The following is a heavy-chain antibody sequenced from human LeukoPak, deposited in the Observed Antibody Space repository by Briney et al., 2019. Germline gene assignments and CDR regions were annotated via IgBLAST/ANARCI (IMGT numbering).Heavy chain of an antibody. D-gene: IGHD2-15*01. CDR1: GFTVNTNH. CDR3: ATSVVGLSYDEHFQH. Sequence: PGGSLRLSCAASGFTVNTNHMHWVRQAPGKGLKWVSTFYNGGSIYYLDSVKGRFTISRDSFKNTLYLQMNSLRVEDTAFYYCATSVVGLSYDEHFQHWGQGTLVTVSS. CDR2: FYNGGSI. J-gene: IGHJ1*01. V-gene: IGHV3-53*01.